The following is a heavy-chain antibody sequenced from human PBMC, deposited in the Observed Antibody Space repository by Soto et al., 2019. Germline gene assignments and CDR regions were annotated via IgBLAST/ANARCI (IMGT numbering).Heavy chain of an antibody. CDR2: INNSGRT. V-gene: IGHV4-34*01. D-gene: IGHD2-2*01. Sequence: SETLSLTCAVYGGSFSGYYWSWIRQPPGKGLEWIGEINNSGRTNYNPSLKSRVTISVDTSKNQFSLKLSSVTAADTAVYYCASLPAAIFYYGMDVWGQGTTVTVSS. CDR1: GGSFSGYY. CDR3: ASLPAAIFYYGMDV. J-gene: IGHJ6*02.